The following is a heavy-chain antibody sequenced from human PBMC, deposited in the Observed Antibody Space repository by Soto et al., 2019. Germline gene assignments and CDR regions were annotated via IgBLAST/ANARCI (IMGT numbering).Heavy chain of an antibody. Sequence: EVQLVESGGGLVQPGGSLSLSCAASGFTFSSYWMSWVRQAPGRGLEWVDHIKQDGSEKYYVDSVKGRFTISRDNSKNPPSLQMISLIAEDTAFYYCARESVSGLPEENWFDSWGQGTLVTVSS. J-gene: IGHJ5*01. D-gene: IGHD5-18*01. CDR3: ARESVSGLPEENWFDS. CDR2: IKQDGSEK. V-gene: IGHV3-7*01. CDR1: GFTFSSYW.